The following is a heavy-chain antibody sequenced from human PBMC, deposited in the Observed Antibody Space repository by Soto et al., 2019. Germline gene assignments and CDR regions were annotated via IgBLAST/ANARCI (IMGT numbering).Heavy chain of an antibody. J-gene: IGHJ5*02. Sequence: QLQLQESGSGLVKPSQTLSLTCAVSGGSICSGGYSWSWIRQPPGKGLEWIGYIYHSGSTYYNPSLKSRVTISVDGSKNQFSLKLSSVTAADTAMYYCARGTHNSSGFDPWGQGTLVTVSS. CDR3: ARGTHNSSGFDP. D-gene: IGHD6-13*01. V-gene: IGHV4-30-2*01. CDR1: GGSICSGGYS. CDR2: IYHSGST.